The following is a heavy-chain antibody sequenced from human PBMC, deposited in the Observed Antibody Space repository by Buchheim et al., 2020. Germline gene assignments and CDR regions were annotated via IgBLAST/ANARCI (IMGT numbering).Heavy chain of an antibody. D-gene: IGHD5-18*01. V-gene: IGHV3-33*01. CDR2: IRYDGSNK. CDR1: GFTFSSYG. Sequence: QVQLVESGGGVVQPGRSLRLSCAASGFTFSSYGMHWVRQAPGKGLEWVAVIRYDGSNKYYADSVKGRFTISRDNSKNTLYLQMNSLRAEDTAVYYCARVSTAMVSYYYYYYGMDVWGQGTT. CDR3: ARVSTAMVSYYYYYYGMDV. J-gene: IGHJ6*02.